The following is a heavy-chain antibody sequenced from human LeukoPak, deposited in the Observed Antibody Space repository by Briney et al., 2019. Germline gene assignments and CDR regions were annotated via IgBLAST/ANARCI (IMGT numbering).Heavy chain of an antibody. V-gene: IGHV4-4*07. CDR2: IYTSGST. CDR1: GGSISSYY. D-gene: IGHD3-16*02. Sequence: SETLSLTCTVSGGSISSYYWSWIRQPAGKGLEWIGRIYTSGSTNYNPSLKSRVTISVDTSKNQFSLKLSSVTAADTAVYYCARHSYDYVWGSYRYFDYWGQGTLVTVSS. CDR3: ARHSYDYVWGSYRYFDY. J-gene: IGHJ4*01.